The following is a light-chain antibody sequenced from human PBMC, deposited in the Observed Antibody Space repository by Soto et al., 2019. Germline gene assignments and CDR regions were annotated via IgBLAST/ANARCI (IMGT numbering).Light chain of an antibody. V-gene: IGKV3-20*01. J-gene: IGKJ3*01. CDR2: GAS. CDR1: QSVSSSY. CDR3: QQYVISRFT. Sequence: EIVLTQSPGTLSLSPGERATLSCRASQSVSSSYLAWYQQKPGQAPRLLIYGASSRATGIPDRFSGSGSGTDFTLTISRLEPEDFAVYYCQQYVISRFTFGPGTKVDIK.